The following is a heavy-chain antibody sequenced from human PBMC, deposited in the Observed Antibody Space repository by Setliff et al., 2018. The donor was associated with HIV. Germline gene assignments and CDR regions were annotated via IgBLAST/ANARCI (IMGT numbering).Heavy chain of an antibody. V-gene: IGHV4-61*09. CDR1: GGSISSGSYY. CDR3: ASRVYYYDSSGYLREEGFDP. Sequence: SETLSLTCTVSGGSISSGSYYWSWIRQPAGKGLEWIGHIYTSGSTNYNPSLKSRVTTSVDTSKNQFSLKLSSVTAADAAVYYCASRVYYYDSSGYLREEGFDPWGQGTLVTVSS. CDR2: IYTSGST. J-gene: IGHJ5*02. D-gene: IGHD3-22*01.